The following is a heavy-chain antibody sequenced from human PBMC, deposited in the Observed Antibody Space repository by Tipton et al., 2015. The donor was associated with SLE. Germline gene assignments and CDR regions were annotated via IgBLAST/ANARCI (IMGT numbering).Heavy chain of an antibody. J-gene: IGHJ4*02. V-gene: IGHV4-39*01. Sequence: TLSLTCTVSGASISGSNYYWGWIRQPPGKGLEWIGSFYYSGSTNYNPPLKSRVTISVDTSKNLFSLTLSSVTAADTALYYCARRIVGAGTLDYWGQGTLVTVSS. CDR1: GASISGSNYY. CDR2: FYYSGST. D-gene: IGHD1-26*01. CDR3: ARRIVGAGTLDY.